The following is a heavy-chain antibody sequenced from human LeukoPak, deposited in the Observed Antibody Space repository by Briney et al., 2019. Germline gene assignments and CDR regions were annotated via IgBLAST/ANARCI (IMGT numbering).Heavy chain of an antibody. CDR2: ISYDGSNK. Sequence: GGSLRLSCAPSGFTFSSYGMHWVRQAPGKGLEWVAVISYDGSNKYYADSVKGRFTISRDNSKNTLYLQMNSLRAEDTAVYYCAKEEEYRSSWYPIPFDYWGQGTLVTVSS. CDR3: AKEEEYRSSWYPIPFDY. D-gene: IGHD6-13*01. V-gene: IGHV3-30*18. CDR1: GFTFSSYG. J-gene: IGHJ4*02.